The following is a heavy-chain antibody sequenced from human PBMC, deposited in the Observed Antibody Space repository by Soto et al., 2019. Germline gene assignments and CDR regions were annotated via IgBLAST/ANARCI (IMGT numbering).Heavy chain of an antibody. D-gene: IGHD3-22*01. CDR1: GFPFSIYE. CDR3: ARGVYDSSGYYYP. Sequence: WGSLVVSCASSGFPFSIYEMSWVRQAPGKGLEYISYISGTGSTISYADSVKGRFTISRDNAKNSLYLQMNNLRAEDTAVYYCARGVYDSSGYYYPWGQGTMVTVSS. CDR2: ISGTGSTI. V-gene: IGHV3-48*03. J-gene: IGHJ5*02.